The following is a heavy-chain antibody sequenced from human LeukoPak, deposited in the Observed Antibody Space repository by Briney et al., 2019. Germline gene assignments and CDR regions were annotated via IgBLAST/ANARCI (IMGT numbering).Heavy chain of an antibody. Sequence: PGGSLRLSCAASGFTFSDYYMSWIRQAPGKGLEWVSYISSSGSTIYYADSVKGRFTISRDNAKNSLYLQMNSLRAEDTAVYYCARGTQKYCTNGVCYGLDYWGQGTLVTVSS. CDR1: GFTFSDYY. V-gene: IGHV3-11*01. CDR3: ARGTQKYCTNGVCYGLDY. J-gene: IGHJ4*02. D-gene: IGHD2-8*01. CDR2: ISSSGSTI.